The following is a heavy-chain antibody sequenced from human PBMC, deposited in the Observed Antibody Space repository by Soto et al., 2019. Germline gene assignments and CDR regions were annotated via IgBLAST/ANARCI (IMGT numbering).Heavy chain of an antibody. J-gene: IGHJ6*02. V-gene: IGHV5-51*01. CDR3: ARAKYSNEGKNGLDV. Sequence: GESLKISCKSFGYTFTNYWIGWVRQMPGKGLEWMGIIYPGDSDIRYNPSFQGQVTISADKSISTAYLQWSSLKASDTAIYYCARAKYSNEGKNGLDVWGLGTTVTVSS. CDR1: GYTFTNYW. D-gene: IGHD1-26*01. CDR2: IYPGDSDI.